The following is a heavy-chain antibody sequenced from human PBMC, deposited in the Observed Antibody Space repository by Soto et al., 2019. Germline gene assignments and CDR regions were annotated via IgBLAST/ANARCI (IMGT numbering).Heavy chain of an antibody. CDR1: GFTFSSYA. CDR2: ISGSGGST. CDR3: AKVATYCSGGSCPHDAFDI. V-gene: IGHV3-23*01. J-gene: IGHJ3*02. D-gene: IGHD2-15*01. Sequence: GGSLRLSCAASGFTFSSYAMSWVRQAPGKGLEWVSAISGSGGSTYYADSVKGRFTISRDNSKNTLYLQMNSLRAEDTAVYYCAKVATYCSGGSCPHDAFDIWGQGTMVTVSS.